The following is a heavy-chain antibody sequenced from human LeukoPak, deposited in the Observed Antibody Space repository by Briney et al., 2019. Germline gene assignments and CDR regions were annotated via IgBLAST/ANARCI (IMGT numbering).Heavy chain of an antibody. V-gene: IGHV3-23*01. J-gene: IGHJ4*02. Sequence: PGVSLRLSCAASGFTFSNYAMSWVRQAPGKGLEWVTGVSGGTGTPFYADSVKGRFAISRDNSKNTLYLQMSSLRGEDTAVYFCAKRRTTVITMDYFDYWGQGTLVTVSS. CDR2: VSGGTGTP. CDR3: AKRRTTVITMDYFDY. D-gene: IGHD4-17*01. CDR1: GFTFSNYA.